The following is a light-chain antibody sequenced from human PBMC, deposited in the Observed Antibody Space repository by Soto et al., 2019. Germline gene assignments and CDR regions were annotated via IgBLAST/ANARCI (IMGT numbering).Light chain of an antibody. J-gene: IGKJ1*01. Sequence: EIVLTQSPGTLSLSPGERATVSCRASQSVTSNFLAWYQQKPGQAPRLLIYGASSRATGIPARFSGSGSGTDFTLTISRLEPEDFAVYYCHQYGRSPRTFGQGTNVE. CDR1: QSVTSNF. V-gene: IGKV3-20*01. CDR3: HQYGRSPRT. CDR2: GAS.